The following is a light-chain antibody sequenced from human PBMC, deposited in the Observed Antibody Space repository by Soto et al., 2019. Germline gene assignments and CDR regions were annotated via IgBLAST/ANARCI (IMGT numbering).Light chain of an antibody. CDR3: QQSYQMPS. CDR2: ATS. V-gene: IGKV1-39*01. CDR1: RNVSIY. J-gene: IGKJ5*01. Sequence: EIPLTPSPSSLAASVGDRLTLTCRASRNVSIYLNWYQHKPGKGPTLLIHATSNLQIGVPSRVSGSGSGTEFTLTISSLEPEDFGTYYCQQSYQMPSFGQGTRLEI.